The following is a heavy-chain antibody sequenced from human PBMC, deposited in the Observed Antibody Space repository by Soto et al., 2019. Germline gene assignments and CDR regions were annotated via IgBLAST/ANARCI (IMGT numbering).Heavy chain of an antibody. Sequence: QVQLQESGPGLVKPSQTLSLTCTVSGGPINSGEYYWSWIRQPPGKGLEWLGYIYYSGSTYYNPSLNRRVSISMDKSKSQFSLNLTSVTAADTAVYYCARDTRYNWNYFDYWGQGILVAVSS. CDR2: IYYSGST. J-gene: IGHJ4*02. D-gene: IGHD1-20*01. V-gene: IGHV4-30-4*01. CDR3: ARDTRYNWNYFDY. CDR1: GGPINSGEYY.